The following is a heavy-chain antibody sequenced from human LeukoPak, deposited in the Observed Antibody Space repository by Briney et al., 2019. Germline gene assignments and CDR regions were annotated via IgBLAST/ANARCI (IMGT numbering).Heavy chain of an antibody. Sequence: PSETLSLTCTVSGGSISSGDYYWSWIRQPPGKGLEWIGYIYYSGSTYYDPSLKSRVTISVDRSKNQFSLKLSSVTAADTAVYYCARGRGYSGYGGSFDYWGQGTLVTVSS. J-gene: IGHJ4*02. V-gene: IGHV4-30-4*01. CDR2: IYYSGST. CDR3: ARGRGYSGYGGSFDY. D-gene: IGHD5-12*01. CDR1: GGSISSGDYY.